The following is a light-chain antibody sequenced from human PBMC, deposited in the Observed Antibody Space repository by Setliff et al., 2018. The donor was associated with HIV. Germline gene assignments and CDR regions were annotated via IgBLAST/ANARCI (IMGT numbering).Light chain of an antibody. CDR2: DVS. CDR3: ISYADSSAHYV. Sequence: QSALTQPASVSWSPGQSITISCNGTSSDIGGYDYVSWYQQHPDTAPKVISYDVSNRPSGVSNLFSGSKSGNTASLTISGLLAEDEAAYYCISYADSSAHYVCGSGTLVTV. J-gene: IGLJ1*01. V-gene: IGLV2-14*03. CDR1: SSDIGGYDY.